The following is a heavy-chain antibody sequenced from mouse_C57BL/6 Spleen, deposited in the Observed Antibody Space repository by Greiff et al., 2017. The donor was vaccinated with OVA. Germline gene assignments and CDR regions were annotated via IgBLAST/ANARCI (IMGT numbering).Heavy chain of an antibody. D-gene: IGHD1-1*01. J-gene: IGHJ3*01. V-gene: IGHV1-42*01. CDR1: GYSFTGYY. CDR3: ARSGYYGSSYSWFAY. Sequence: VHLKQSGPDLVKPGASVKISCKASGYSFTGYYMNWVKQSPEKSLEWIGEINPSTGGTTYNQKFKAKATLTVDKSSSTAYMQLKSLTSEDSAVYYCARSGYYGSSYSWFAYWGQGTLVTVSA. CDR2: INPSTGGT.